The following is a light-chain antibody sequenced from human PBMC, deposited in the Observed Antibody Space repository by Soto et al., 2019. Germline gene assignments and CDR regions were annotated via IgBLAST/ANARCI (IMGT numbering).Light chain of an antibody. CDR1: DIGSKT. CDR2: YDS. J-gene: IGLJ3*02. CDR3: QVRDSSTDYWV. V-gene: IGLV3-21*04. Sequence: SSELTQPPSVSVAPGKTATITCGGDDIGSKTVHWYRQKPGQAPVLVIYYDSDRAPGIPERISGSYSGNTATLTITRVEGGDEADYYCQVRDSSTDYWVFGGGTKLTVL.